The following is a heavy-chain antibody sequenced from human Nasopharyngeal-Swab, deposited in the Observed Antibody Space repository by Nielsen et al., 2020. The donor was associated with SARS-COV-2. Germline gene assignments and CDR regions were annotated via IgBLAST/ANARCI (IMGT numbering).Heavy chain of an antibody. Sequence: LKFSWAASGFTFSDYAMYWVRQAPGKGLEWVSGISWNSGSIGYADSVKGRFTISRDNAKNSLYLQMNSLRAEDTALYYCAGVGGMDVWGQGTTVTVSS. CDR1: GFTFSDYA. CDR2: ISWNSGSI. CDR3: AGVGGMDV. V-gene: IGHV3-9*01. D-gene: IGHD1-26*01. J-gene: IGHJ6*02.